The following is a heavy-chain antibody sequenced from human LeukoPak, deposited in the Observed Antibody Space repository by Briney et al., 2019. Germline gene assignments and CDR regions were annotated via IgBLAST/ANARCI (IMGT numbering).Heavy chain of an antibody. J-gene: IGHJ3*02. CDR1: GGSLSSSSYY. Sequence: SETLSLTCTVSGGSLSSSSYYWGWLRQPPGTGLEWLGSIYYSGSTYYNPSLKSRVTISVDTSKNQFSLKLTSVTAADSAVYYCARMERLYYDAREDAFDIWGQGTMVTVSS. CDR3: ARMERLYYDAREDAFDI. V-gene: IGHV4-39*01. CDR2: IYYSGST. D-gene: IGHD4/OR15-4a*01.